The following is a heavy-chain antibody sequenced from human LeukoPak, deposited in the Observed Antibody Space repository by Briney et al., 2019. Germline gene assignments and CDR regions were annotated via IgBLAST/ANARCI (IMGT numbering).Heavy chain of an antibody. D-gene: IGHD6-25*01. CDR1: GFTFSSYW. Sequence: PGESLRLSCAASGFTFSSYWMSWVRQAPGKGLEWVANIKQDGSKKYYVGSVKGPLTISRDPAKNSLYLQMNSLRAEETAVYYCASAARRDYFDYWGQGTLVTVSS. J-gene: IGHJ4*02. V-gene: IGHV3-7*01. CDR3: ASAARRDYFDY. CDR2: IKQDGSKK.